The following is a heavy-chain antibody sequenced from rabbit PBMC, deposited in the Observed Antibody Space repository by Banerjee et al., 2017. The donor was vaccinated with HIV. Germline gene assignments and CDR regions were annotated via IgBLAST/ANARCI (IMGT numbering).Heavy chain of an antibody. CDR3: ARDLAAVTGWNFGL. CDR1: GFSFSNKYV. D-gene: IGHD7-1*01. V-gene: IGHV1S45*01. Sequence: QEQLEESGGDLVKPEGSLTITCTASGFSFSNKYVMCWVRQAPGKGLEWIGYITYGGSAYYASWVKGRFTISRDNAQNTVSLQLNSLAAADTASYFCARDLAAVTGWNFGLWGPGTLVTVS. CDR2: ITYGGSA. J-gene: IGHJ4*01.